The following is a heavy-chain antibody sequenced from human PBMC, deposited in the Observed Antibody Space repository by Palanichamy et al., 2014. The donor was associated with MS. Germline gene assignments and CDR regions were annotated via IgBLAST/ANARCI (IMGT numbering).Heavy chain of an antibody. CDR1: GGSTSSGGLL. V-gene: IGHV4-30-2*01. J-gene: IGHJ3*02. CDR3: ARATVPNLAAFDI. Sequence: QLQLQESGSGLVKPSQTLSLTCAVSGGSTSSGGLLLELDPAATRKGLEWIGYIYHSGNTYYNPSLKSRVTISVDRSKNQFSLKLSSVTAADTAVYYCARATVPNLAAFDIWGQGTMVTVSS. CDR2: IYHSGNT. D-gene: IGHD4-17*01.